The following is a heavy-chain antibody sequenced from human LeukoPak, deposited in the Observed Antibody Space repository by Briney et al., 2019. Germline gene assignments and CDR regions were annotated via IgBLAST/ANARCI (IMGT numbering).Heavy chain of an antibody. CDR1: GFTLSSYS. CDR2: ISSSSSYI. J-gene: IGHJ4*02. V-gene: IGHV3-21*01. Sequence: MSGGSLRLSCAASGFTLSSYSMNWVRQAPGKGLEWFSSISSSSSYIYYADSVKGRFTISRDNAKNSLYLQMNSLRAEDTAVYYCATLVGYCSGGSCYDYWGQGTLVTVSS. CDR3: ATLVGYCSGGSCYDY. D-gene: IGHD2-15*01.